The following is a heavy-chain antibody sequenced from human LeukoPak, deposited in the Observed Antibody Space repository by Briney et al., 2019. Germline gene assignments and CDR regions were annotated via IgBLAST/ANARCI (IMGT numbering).Heavy chain of an antibody. V-gene: IGHV3-23*01. J-gene: IGHJ4*02. D-gene: IGHD3-10*01. Sequence: GGFLRLSCAASGFTFSSYAMSWVRQAPGKGLEWVSAISGSGGSTYYADSVKGRFTISRDNSKNTLYLQMNSLRAEDTAVYYCAKDLDYYGSGMYYWGQGTLVTVSS. CDR2: ISGSGGST. CDR1: GFTFSSYA. CDR3: AKDLDYYGSGMYY.